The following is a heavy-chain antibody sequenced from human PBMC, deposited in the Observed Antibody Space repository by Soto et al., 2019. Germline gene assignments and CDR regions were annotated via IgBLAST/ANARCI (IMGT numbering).Heavy chain of an antibody. CDR2: ISGSGGSK. CDR3: AKYLIIMVRGVMCYYYGMDV. J-gene: IGHJ6*02. V-gene: IGHV3-23*01. Sequence: PGGSLRLSCAASGFTFSSYAMSWVRQAPGKGLEWVSAISGSGGSKYYADSVKGRFTISRDNSKNTLYLQMNGLRAEDTAVYYCAKYLIIMVRGVMCYYYGMDVWGQGTTVTVSS. D-gene: IGHD3-10*01. CDR1: GFTFSSYA.